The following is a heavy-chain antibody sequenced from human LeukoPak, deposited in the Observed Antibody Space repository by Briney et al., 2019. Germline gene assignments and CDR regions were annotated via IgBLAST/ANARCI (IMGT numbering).Heavy chain of an antibody. Sequence: ASVKVSCKASGYTFTGYYMHWVRQAPGQGLEWMGWINPNSGGTNYAQKFQGRVTITADKSTSTAYMELSSLRSEDTAVYYCARDLEVGGAYGMDVWGQGTTVTVSS. CDR2: INPNSGGT. V-gene: IGHV1-2*02. CDR3: ARDLEVGGAYGMDV. J-gene: IGHJ6*02. CDR1: GYTFTGYY. D-gene: IGHD4-23*01.